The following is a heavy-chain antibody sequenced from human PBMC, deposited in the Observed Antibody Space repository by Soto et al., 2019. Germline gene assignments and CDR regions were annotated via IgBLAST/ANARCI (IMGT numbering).Heavy chain of an antibody. J-gene: IGHJ5*02. CDR3: ARGLECRGYCLDNPTWFAP. V-gene: IGHV1-69*06. CDR1: GGTFSTYT. D-gene: IGHD2-15*01. Sequence: QVQLVQSGAEVKKPGSSVKVSCKASGGTFSTYTFSWVRQAPGQGLEWMGRIIPIFGTPYYAQKFQGRVTITADKSTSTVYMELSSLRSDDTAVYFCARGLECRGYCLDNPTWFAPWGQGTLVTVSS. CDR2: IIPIFGTP.